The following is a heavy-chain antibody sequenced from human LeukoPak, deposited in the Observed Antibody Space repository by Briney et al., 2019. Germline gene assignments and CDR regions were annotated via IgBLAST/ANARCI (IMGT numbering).Heavy chain of an antibody. D-gene: IGHD4-23*01. CDR2: IHTSGRT. CDR1: GGSMRSGHYH. Sequence: PSETLSLTCSVSGGSMRSGHYHWSWIRQPAGRGLEWIGRIHTSGRTSYNASLKSRVTISVDTSKNQFSLKLSSVTAADTAVYYCTTTVATGGVDYWGQGTLVTVSS. CDR3: TTTVATGGVDY. J-gene: IGHJ4*02. V-gene: IGHV4-61*02.